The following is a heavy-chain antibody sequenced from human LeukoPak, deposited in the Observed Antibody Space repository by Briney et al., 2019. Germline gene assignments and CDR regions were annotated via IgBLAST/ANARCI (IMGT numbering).Heavy chain of an antibody. CDR1: GFTFSSYS. J-gene: IGHJ4*02. Sequence: PGGSLRLSCAASGFTFSSYSMNWVRQAPGKGLEWVSSISSSSSYIYYADSVKGRFTISRDNAKNSLYLQMNSLRAEDTAVYYCARDSRYYYDSSGLDYWGQGTLVTVSS. CDR3: ARDSRYYYDSSGLDY. V-gene: IGHV3-21*04. CDR2: ISSSSSYI. D-gene: IGHD3-22*01.